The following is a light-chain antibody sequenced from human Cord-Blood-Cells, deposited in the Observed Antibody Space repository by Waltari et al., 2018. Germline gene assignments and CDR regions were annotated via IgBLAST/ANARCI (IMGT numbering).Light chain of an antibody. Sequence: QSVLTQQPSASGTPGKRVPIPCSGSSPNIGSNTVKWYQQLPGTAPKLRIYSNNQRPSWVPDRFSGSESVTSASLAFSGLQSEDEADYYCAAWDDSLNGYVFGTGTKVTVL. V-gene: IGLV1-44*01. CDR1: SPNIGSNT. CDR2: SNN. CDR3: AAWDDSLNGYV. J-gene: IGLJ1*01.